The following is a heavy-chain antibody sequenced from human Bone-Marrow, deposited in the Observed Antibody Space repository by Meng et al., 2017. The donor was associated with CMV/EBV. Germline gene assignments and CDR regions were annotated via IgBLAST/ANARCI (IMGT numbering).Heavy chain of an antibody. D-gene: IGHD5-12*01. CDR3: ARVIRGYERVDY. Sequence: ASVKVSCKASGYVFSDYYVHYIRQAPGQGLEWMGWINPNSGGTNYAQKFQGRVTMTRDTSISTAYMELSRLRSDDTAVYYCARVIRGYERVDYWGQGTLVTVSS. J-gene: IGHJ4*02. V-gene: IGHV1-2*02. CDR1: GYVFSDYY. CDR2: INPNSGGT.